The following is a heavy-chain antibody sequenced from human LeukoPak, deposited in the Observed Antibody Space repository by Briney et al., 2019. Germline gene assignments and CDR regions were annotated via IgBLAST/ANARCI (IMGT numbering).Heavy chain of an antibody. CDR3: ARTVSGGYYGMDV. Sequence: SETLSLTCTVSGGSISNSYGSWVRQPPGKGLEWIGYTSYSGSTNYNPSLKSRVTMSVDTSTDQFSLRLISVTAADTAVYYCARTVSGGYYGMDVWGQGTTVTVSS. D-gene: IGHD1-26*01. CDR2: TSYSGST. J-gene: IGHJ6*02. V-gene: IGHV4-59*08. CDR1: GGSISNSY.